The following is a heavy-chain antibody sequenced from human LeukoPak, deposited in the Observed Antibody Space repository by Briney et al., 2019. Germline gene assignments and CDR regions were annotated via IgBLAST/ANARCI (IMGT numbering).Heavy chain of an antibody. V-gene: IGHV4-38-2*02. CDR2: IYHSGST. CDR1: GYSLSSGYY. CDR3: ARGGGAYCGGDCHRTFDY. Sequence: SETLSLTCTVSGYSLSSGYYWGWIRQPPGKGLEWIGSIYHSGSTYYNPSLKSRVTISVDTSKNQFSLKLSSVTAADTAVYYCARGGGAYCGGDCHRTFDYWGQGTLVTVSS. D-gene: IGHD2-21*02. J-gene: IGHJ4*02.